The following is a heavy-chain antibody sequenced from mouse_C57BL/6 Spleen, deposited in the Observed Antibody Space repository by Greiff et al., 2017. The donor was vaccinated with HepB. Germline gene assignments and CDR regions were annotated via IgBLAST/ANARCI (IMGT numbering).Heavy chain of an antibody. CDR3: ARGTTVVGYYAMDY. Sequence: VQLQQSGAELVKPGASVKISCKASGYAFSSYWMNWVKQRPGKGLEWIGQIYPGDGDTNYNGKFKGKATLTADKSSSTAYMQLSSLTSEDSAVYFCARGTTVVGYYAMDYWGQGTSVTVSS. J-gene: IGHJ4*01. V-gene: IGHV1-80*01. D-gene: IGHD1-1*01. CDR2: IYPGDGDT. CDR1: GYAFSSYW.